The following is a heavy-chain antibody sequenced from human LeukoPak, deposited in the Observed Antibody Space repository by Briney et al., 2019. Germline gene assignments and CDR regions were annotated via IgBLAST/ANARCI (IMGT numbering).Heavy chain of an antibody. CDR1: GGSISSYY. V-gene: IGHV4-59*01. CDR2: IYYSGST. Sequence: SETLSLTCTVSGGSISSYYWSWIRQPPGKELEWIGYIYYSGSTNYNPSLKSRVTISVDTSKNQFSLKLSSVTAADTAVYYCVRDSSRDDAFDIWGQGTMVTVSS. D-gene: IGHD6-6*01. J-gene: IGHJ3*02. CDR3: VRDSSRDDAFDI.